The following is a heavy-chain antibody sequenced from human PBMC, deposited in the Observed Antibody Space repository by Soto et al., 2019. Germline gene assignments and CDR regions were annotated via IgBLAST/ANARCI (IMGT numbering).Heavy chain of an antibody. V-gene: IGHV5-51*01. J-gene: IGHJ3*02. D-gene: IGHD2-15*01. Sequence: GESQNSSYKGCGYSFTLYWIGWVRQMPGKGLECMGIIYPGDSDTRYSPSFQGQVTISADKSISTAYLQWSSLEASDTAMYYCARPLSPGGGYDAFDIWGQGTMVTVSS. CDR3: ARPLSPGGGYDAFDI. CDR1: GYSFTLYW. CDR2: IYPGDSDT.